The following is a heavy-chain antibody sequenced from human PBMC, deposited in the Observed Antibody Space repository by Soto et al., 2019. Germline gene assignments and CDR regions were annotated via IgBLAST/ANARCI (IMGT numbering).Heavy chain of an antibody. CDR3: ARSSYYNYYYYYMDV. CDR2: ISSSSSTI. Sequence: GGSLRLSCAASGFTFSSYSMNWVRQAPGKGLEWVSYISSSSSTIYYADSVKGRFTISRDNAKNSLYLQMNSLRAEDTAVYYCARSSYYNYYYYYMDVWGQGATVTVSS. V-gene: IGHV3-48*01. CDR1: GFTFSSYS. D-gene: IGHD4-4*01. J-gene: IGHJ6*03.